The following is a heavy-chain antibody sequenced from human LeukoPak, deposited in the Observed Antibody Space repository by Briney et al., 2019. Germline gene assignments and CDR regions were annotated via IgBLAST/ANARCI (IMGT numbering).Heavy chain of an antibody. CDR2: ISYDDGSNK. D-gene: IGHD2-2*02. CDR1: GFTFTTYA. J-gene: IGHJ4*02. Sequence: PGRSLRLSCAASGFTFTTYALHWVRQASGKGLEWVAVISYDDGSNKYYADSVKGRFTISRDNSKNTLYLQMNSLRTEDTAVYYCARESGGNTPYYFDYWGQGTLVTVSS. CDR3: ARESGGNTPYYFDY. V-gene: IGHV3-30*04.